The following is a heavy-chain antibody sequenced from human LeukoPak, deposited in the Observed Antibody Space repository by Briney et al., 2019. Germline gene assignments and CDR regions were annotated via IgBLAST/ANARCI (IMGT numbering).Heavy chain of an antibody. J-gene: IGHJ6*03. V-gene: IGHV3-23*01. CDR1: GFTFSSYG. D-gene: IGHD2-2*01. CDR2: ISYTGGST. CDR3: AKGSDIVVVPAASHYMDV. Sequence: GGSLRLSCAASGFTFSSYGMHWVRQAPGKGLEWVSTISYTGGSTYFADSVKGRFTISRDNSKNTLFLQMNSLRAEDTAVYYCAKGSDIVVVPAASHYMDVWGKGTTVTVSS.